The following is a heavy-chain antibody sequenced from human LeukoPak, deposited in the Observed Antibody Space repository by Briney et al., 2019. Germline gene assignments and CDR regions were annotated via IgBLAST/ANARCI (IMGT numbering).Heavy chain of an antibody. CDR3: AMSLDY. CDR1: GFTFSNYL. V-gene: IGHV3-23*01. CDR2: ISHSGRSI. J-gene: IGHJ4*02. Sequence: GGSLRLSCVASGFTFSNYLMNWVRQAPGKGLEWVSGISHSGRSIYYADSVKGRFTISRDNPKNTLYLQMDRLRVEDTAVYYCAMSLDYWGQGTLVTVCS.